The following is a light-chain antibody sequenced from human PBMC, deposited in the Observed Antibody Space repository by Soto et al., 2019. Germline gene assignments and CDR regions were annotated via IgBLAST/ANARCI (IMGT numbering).Light chain of an antibody. J-gene: IGLJ1*01. CDR1: SSDVCGYNY. CDR2: EVS. V-gene: IGLV2-14*01. Sequence: QSALTQPASVSGSPGQSITISCTGTSSDVCGYNYVSWYQQHPGKAPQLIIYEVSNRPSGVSNRFSGSKSGNTASLTISGLQAEDEADYYCNSYTSKSTGVFGTGTKLTVL. CDR3: NSYTSKSTGV.